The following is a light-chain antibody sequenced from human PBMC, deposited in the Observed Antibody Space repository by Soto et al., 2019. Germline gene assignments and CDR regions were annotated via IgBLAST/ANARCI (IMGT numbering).Light chain of an antibody. CDR3: QQCHNWPLT. J-gene: IGKJ2*01. Sequence: EIVMTQSPATLSVSPGESATLSCRASQSISSELAWYQQKPGQPPRLLIYGASTRATGVPARFTGSGSGSDFTLTISGLQSEDFAVYYCQQCHNWPLTFGQGTRLE. CDR2: GAS. V-gene: IGKV3-15*01. CDR1: QSISSE.